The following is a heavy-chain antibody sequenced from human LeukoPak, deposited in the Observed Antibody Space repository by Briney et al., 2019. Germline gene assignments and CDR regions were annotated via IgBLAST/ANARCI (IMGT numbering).Heavy chain of an antibody. CDR3: APERFGEVSVFDY. J-gene: IGHJ4*02. Sequence: SETLSLTCTVSGGSISSYYWSWLRQPAGKGLEWIGRIYSSGCTNYNPSLKSRVTMSVDTSKNQFSLKLSSVTAADTAVYYCAPERFGEVSVFDYWGQGTLGTVSS. CDR2: IYSSGCT. V-gene: IGHV4-4*07. D-gene: IGHD3-10*01. CDR1: GGSISSYY.